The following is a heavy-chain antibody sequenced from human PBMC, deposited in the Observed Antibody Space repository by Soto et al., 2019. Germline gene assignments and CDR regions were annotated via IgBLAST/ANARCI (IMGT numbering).Heavy chain of an antibody. CDR1: GFTFSSYA. Sequence: EVQLLESGGGLVQPGGSLRLSCAASGFTFSSYAMRWVRQAPVKGLEWVSAISGSGDSTYYADSVKGRFTNSRDNSKNTLYLQMNSLIAEDTAVYYCASRGSGSYYDYWGQGTLVTVSS. CDR3: ASRGSGSYYDY. J-gene: IGHJ4*02. D-gene: IGHD1-26*01. V-gene: IGHV3-23*01. CDR2: ISGSGDST.